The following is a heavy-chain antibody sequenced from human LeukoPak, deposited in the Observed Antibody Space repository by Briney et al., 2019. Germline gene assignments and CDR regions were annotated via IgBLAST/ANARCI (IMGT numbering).Heavy chain of an antibody. CDR3: TYTSSSGVVY. Sequence: RPGGSLRLSCAASGFTFSVSAIYWVRQPSGKGLEWIGRIRNKANNYATAYAASVKGRFTISREDSKNTAYLQMNSLKTEDTAVYYCTYTSSSGVVYWGQGALVTVSS. D-gene: IGHD6-6*01. V-gene: IGHV3-73*01. CDR2: IRNKANNYAT. J-gene: IGHJ4*02. CDR1: GFTFSVSA.